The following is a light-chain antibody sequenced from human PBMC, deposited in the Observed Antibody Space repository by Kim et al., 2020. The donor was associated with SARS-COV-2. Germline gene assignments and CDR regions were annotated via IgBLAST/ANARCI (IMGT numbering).Light chain of an antibody. V-gene: IGKV3-20*01. CDR2: GAS. CDR3: QHYGGSPPIT. CDR1: QSVSGSY. J-gene: IGKJ5*01. Sequence: EIVLTQSPGTLSLSPGETATLSCRASQSVSGSYLAWYQQKPGQAPRLLIYGASSRATGIPDRFSGSGSGTDFTLTISRLEAEDCAVYYCQHYGGSPPITFGQGARLEIK.